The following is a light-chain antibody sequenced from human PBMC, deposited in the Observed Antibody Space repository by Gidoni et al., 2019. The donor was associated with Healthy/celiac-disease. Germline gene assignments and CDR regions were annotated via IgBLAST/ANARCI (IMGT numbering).Light chain of an antibody. CDR1: SSDVGGYNS. J-gene: IGLJ2*01. Sequence: QSALTQPASVSGSPGQSITISCTGTSSDVGGYNSVSWYQQHPGKAPKLMFYEVSNRPSGVPYRFSGSKSGNTASLTISVLQAEDEADYYCSSYTSSSTLFGGGTKLTVL. CDR3: SSYTSSSTL. CDR2: EVS. V-gene: IGLV2-14*01.